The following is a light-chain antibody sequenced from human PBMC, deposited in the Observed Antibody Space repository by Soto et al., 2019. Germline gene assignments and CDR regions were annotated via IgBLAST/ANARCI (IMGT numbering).Light chain of an antibody. J-gene: IGKJ1*01. CDR2: DAS. V-gene: IGKV3D-15*01. CDR3: QQYNNLPPWT. Sequence: VFTHSPDTLSLSPGARATLSCRASQSIRTDLAWYQQKSGQGPRLLIYDASTRATGIPARFSGSGSGTEFTLTISSLQSEDFAVYYCQQYNNLPPWTFGQGSMVDIK. CDR1: QSIRTD.